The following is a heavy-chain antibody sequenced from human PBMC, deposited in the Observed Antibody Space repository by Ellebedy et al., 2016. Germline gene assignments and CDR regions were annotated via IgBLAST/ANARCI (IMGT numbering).Heavy chain of an antibody. CDR3: ARTWTLVRGVLDV. CDR2: GHT. Sequence: ASVKVSCXASGGTFSSYAISWVRQAPGQGLEWLGGHTNFAQKFQDRLIMTTDTSRNTAYMELRSLRSDDTALYYCARTWTLVRGVLDVWGQGTTVSVSS. V-gene: IGHV1-18*01. J-gene: IGHJ6*02. D-gene: IGHD3-10*01. CDR1: GGTFSSYA.